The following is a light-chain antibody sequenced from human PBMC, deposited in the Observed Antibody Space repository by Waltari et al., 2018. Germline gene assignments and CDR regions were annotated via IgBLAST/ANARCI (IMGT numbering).Light chain of an antibody. CDR2: DNR. CDR3: QSYDISLNGWV. Sequence: HSVLPQPPSVSGAPGPRVTISSTANSSHIGPGSDVHPYQQLPGPAPRLLIFDNRNRPSGVPDRFSGSKSGTSASLAITGLQAEDEADYYCQSYDISLNGWVFGGGTKLTVL. J-gene: IGLJ3*02. V-gene: IGLV1-40*01. CDR1: SSHIGPGSD.